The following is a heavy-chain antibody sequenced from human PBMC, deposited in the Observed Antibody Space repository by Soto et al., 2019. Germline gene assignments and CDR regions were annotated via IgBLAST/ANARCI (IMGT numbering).Heavy chain of an antibody. Sequence: EVQLVESGGGLVQPGGSLRLSCAASGFTFSSYWMHWVRQPPGKGLVWVSRINSEGSSTSYADSVKGRFTISRDNAKNTLYLQMNSLRAEDTAVYYCARTAPFYDYIWGSYRSGAFDIWGQGTMVTVSS. J-gene: IGHJ3*02. CDR2: INSEGSST. CDR1: GFTFSSYW. D-gene: IGHD3-16*02. CDR3: ARTAPFYDYIWGSYRSGAFDI. V-gene: IGHV3-74*01.